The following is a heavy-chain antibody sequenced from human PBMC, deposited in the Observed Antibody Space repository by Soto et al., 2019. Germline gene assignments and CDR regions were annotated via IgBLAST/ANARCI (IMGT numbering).Heavy chain of an antibody. J-gene: IGHJ4*02. Sequence: GGSLRLSCAASGFTLNSYWMHWVRQAPGKGLVWVSRINSDGSSTSYADSVKGRFTISRDNAKNTLYLQMNSLRAEDTAVYYCTRGSAYSSSWYLNFDYWGQGTLVTVYS. CDR2: INSDGSST. CDR3: TRGSAYSSSWYLNFDY. V-gene: IGHV3-74*01. CDR1: GFTLNSYW. D-gene: IGHD6-13*01.